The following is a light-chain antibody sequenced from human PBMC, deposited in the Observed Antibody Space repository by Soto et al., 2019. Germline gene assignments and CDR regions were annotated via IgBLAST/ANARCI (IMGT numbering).Light chain of an antibody. CDR3: CSYANTNNWL. J-gene: IGLJ2*01. V-gene: IGLV2-23*01. Sequence: QSALTQPASVSGSPGQSITISCTGNSNDIGIDKLVSWYQQHPGRAPKLMIYEGFKRPSGVSDRFSGSKSGNTASLTISGLRAEDEADYYCCSYANTNNWLFGGGTKLTVL. CDR1: SNDIGIDKL. CDR2: EGF.